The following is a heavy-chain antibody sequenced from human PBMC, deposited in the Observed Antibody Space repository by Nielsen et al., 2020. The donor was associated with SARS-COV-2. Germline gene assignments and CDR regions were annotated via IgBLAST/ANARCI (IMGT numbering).Heavy chain of an antibody. CDR2: IYYSGST. CDR1: GGSISSSSYY. J-gene: IGHJ4*02. V-gene: IGHV4-39*01. D-gene: IGHD6-19*01. CDR3: ARGRSTQWPPHRGGPFDY. Sequence: SETLSLTCTVSGGSISSSSYYWGWIRQPPGKGLEWIGSIYYSGSTYYNPSLKSRVTISVDTSKNQFSLKLSSVTAADTAVYYCARGRSTQWPPHRGGPFDYWGQGTLVTVSS.